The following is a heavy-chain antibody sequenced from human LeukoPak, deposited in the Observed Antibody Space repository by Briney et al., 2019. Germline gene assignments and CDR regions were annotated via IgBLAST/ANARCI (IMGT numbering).Heavy chain of an antibody. CDR1: GFTFSSYA. Sequence: GGSLRLSCAASGFTFSSYAMPWVRQAPGKGLEWVAVISYDGSNKYYADSVKGRFTISRDNSKNTLHLQMNSLRAEDTAVSYFGRDVNYLSTAYYYGMDVWGQGTTVTVSS. CDR2: ISYDGSNK. D-gene: IGHD5-24*01. J-gene: IGHJ6*02. V-gene: IGHV3-30-3*01. CDR3: GRDVNYLSTAYYYGMDV.